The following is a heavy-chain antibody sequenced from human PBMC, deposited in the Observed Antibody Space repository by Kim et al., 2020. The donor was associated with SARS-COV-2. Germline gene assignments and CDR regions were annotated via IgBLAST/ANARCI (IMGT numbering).Heavy chain of an antibody. CDR1: GFTFSSYW. Sequence: GGSLRLSCAASGFTFSSYWMSWVRQAPGKGLEWVANIKQDGREKYYVDSVKGRFTISRDNAKNSLYLQMNSLRAEDTAVYYCARDHSLMVYASDIDYWGQGPLVTVSS. D-gene: IGHD2-8*01. V-gene: IGHV3-7*01. J-gene: IGHJ4*02. CDR2: IKQDGREK. CDR3: ARDHSLMVYASDIDY.